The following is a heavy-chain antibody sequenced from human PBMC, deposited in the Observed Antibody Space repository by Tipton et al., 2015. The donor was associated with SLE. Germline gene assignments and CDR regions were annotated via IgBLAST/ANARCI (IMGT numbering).Heavy chain of an antibody. CDR3: VRINSGASRLFDY. D-gene: IGHD1-26*01. Sequence: TLSLTCTVSGGSLTSYNPYWGWIRQPPGQRLEYMASLYHSGDTYYNPSLKSRLTISVDTSKNQFSLRLNSVTAADTAVYYCVRINSGASRLFDYWGQGMLVTVSS. CDR1: GGSLTSYNPY. J-gene: IGHJ4*02. CDR2: LYHSGDT. V-gene: IGHV4-39*07.